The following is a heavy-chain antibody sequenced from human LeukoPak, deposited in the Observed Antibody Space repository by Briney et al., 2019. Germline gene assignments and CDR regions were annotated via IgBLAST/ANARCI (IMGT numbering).Heavy chain of an antibody. Sequence: PSETLSLTCTVSGGSISDTSYYWGWIRQPPGKGLEWIGEINHSGSTNYNPSLKSRVTISVDTSKNQFSLKLSSVTAADTAVYYCARVGAAAGPANWGQGTLVTVSS. CDR1: GGSISDTSYY. D-gene: IGHD6-13*01. CDR2: INHSGST. V-gene: IGHV4-39*07. CDR3: ARVGAAAGPAN. J-gene: IGHJ4*02.